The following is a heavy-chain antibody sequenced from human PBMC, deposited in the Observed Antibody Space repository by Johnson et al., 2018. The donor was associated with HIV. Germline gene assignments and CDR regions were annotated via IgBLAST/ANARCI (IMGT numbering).Heavy chain of an antibody. Sequence: VQLVESGGGLVKPGGSLRLSCVGSGFTFSNAWMSWVRQAPGQGLEWIGRIKSKTDGGTTDYAGTVKGRFTISRDDSKNTLYLQMNSLKVEDTAVYYCSTDGYSRTWYVSFDSWGRGTMVTVSS. CDR2: IKSKTDGGTT. CDR1: GFTFSNAW. V-gene: IGHV3-15*01. J-gene: IGHJ3*02. D-gene: IGHD6-13*01. CDR3: STDGYSRTWYVSFDS.